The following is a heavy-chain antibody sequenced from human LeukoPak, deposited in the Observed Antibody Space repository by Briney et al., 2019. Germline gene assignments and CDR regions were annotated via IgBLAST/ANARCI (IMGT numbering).Heavy chain of an antibody. V-gene: IGHV1-2*02. Sequence: GASVKVSCKASGYTFTGYYMHRVRQAPGQGLEWMGWINPNSGGTNYAQKFQGRVTMTRDTSISTAYMELSRLRSDDTAVYYCARDIGSAYRNGLYYCFGMDVWGQGTTVTVSS. D-gene: IGHD5-18*01. CDR3: ARDIGSAYRNGLYYCFGMDV. J-gene: IGHJ6*02. CDR2: INPNSGGT. CDR1: GYTFTGYY.